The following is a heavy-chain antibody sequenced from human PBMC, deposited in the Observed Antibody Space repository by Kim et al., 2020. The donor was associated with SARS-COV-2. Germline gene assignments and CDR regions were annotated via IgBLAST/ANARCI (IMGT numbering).Heavy chain of an antibody. V-gene: IGHV3-15*01. Sequence: GGSLRLSCAASGFTFSNAWMSWVRQAPGKGLEWVGRINSETDGGSTDYAAPVKAIFTITCDDTQKLQFIQMNSLNTEDTAMSNCTTPRAWIYPYYFDY. CDR3: TTPRAWIYPYYFDY. CDR2: INSETDGGST. CDR1: GFTFSNAW. J-gene: IGHJ4*01. D-gene: IGHD5-12*01.